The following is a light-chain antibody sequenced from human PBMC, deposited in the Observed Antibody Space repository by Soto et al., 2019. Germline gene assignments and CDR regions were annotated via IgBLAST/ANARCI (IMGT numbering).Light chain of an antibody. Sequence: DIQLTQSPSFLFASVGDRVTITCRASQGISSFLAWYQQKPGKTPNFLIYAASTLQSGVPSRFSGSGSGTEFTLTISSLQPEDFATYYCQQVKSYPLNFGGGTKVEIK. CDR3: QQVKSYPLN. CDR2: AAS. CDR1: QGISSF. V-gene: IGKV1-9*01. J-gene: IGKJ4*01.